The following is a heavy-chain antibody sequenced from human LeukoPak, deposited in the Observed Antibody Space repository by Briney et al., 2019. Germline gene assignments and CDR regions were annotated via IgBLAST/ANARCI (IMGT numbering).Heavy chain of an antibody. V-gene: IGHV3-74*01. CDR1: GFPFSSYW. J-gene: IGHJ4*02. CDR2: INGEGIST. CDR3: TRAGSGSSYDS. D-gene: IGHD3-10*01. Sequence: PGGSLRLSCAASGFPFSSYWMHWVRQAPGKGLVWVSRINGEGISTSYADSVKGRFTISRDNAKNTLYLEMNRLRADDTAVYYCTRAGSGSSYDSWGQGTLVTVSS.